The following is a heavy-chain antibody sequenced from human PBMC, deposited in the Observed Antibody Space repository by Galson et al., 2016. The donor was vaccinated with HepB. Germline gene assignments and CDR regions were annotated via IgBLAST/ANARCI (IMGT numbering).Heavy chain of an antibody. D-gene: IGHD6-19*01. CDR2: IYYSGST. Sequence: LSLTCTVSGDSISTSAYYWSWIRQHPGKGLEWIGYIYYSGSTDYNPSLKSRVTISVDTSKNQFSLKLSSVTAADTAVYYCARASPRDSSGWYPDAFDIWGQGTMVTVSS. J-gene: IGHJ3*02. CDR1: GDSISTSAYY. CDR3: ARASPRDSSGWYPDAFDI. V-gene: IGHV4-31*03.